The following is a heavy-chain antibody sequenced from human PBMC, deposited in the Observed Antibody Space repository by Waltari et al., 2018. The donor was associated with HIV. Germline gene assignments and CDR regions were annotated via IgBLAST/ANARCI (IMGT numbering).Heavy chain of an antibody. J-gene: IGHJ4*02. Sequence: QVQLVQSGAEVKKPGASVKVSCKASGYTFTSYAMHWVRQAPGQRLEWMGWINAGNGNTKYSQKFQGRVTITRDTSASTAYMELSSLRSEDTAVYYCARGQAAGYSGYDLMDYWGQGTLVTVSS. D-gene: IGHD5-12*01. CDR2: INAGNGNT. CDR1: GYTFTSYA. CDR3: ARGQAAGYSGYDLMDY. V-gene: IGHV1-3*01.